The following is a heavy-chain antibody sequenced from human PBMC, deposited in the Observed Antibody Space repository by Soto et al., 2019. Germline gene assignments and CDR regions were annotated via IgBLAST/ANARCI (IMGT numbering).Heavy chain of an antibody. Sequence: ASVKVSCKASGYTFSSYGLSWVRQAPGQGLEWMGWISDYNGNTHYAQKFQGRVIMTTDTSTRTAYMELRSLRSDDTAVYFCAREGYYSGSGTYSPPRHYGMDVWG. CDR2: ISDYNGNT. D-gene: IGHD3-10*01. CDR1: GYTFSSYG. J-gene: IGHJ6*02. CDR3: AREGYYSGSGTYSPPRHYGMDV. V-gene: IGHV1-18*01.